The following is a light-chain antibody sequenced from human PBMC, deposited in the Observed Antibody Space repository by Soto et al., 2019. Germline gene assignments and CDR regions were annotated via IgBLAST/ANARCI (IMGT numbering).Light chain of an antibody. J-gene: IGKJ4*01. CDR1: QSISGW. CDR2: NAS. V-gene: IGKV1-5*01. CDR3: RQHNSYSSGLT. Sequence: DIQMTQSPSTLPTSVGDRVTITCRASQSISGWLAWYQQKPGKAPKLLINNASSLESGVPLRFSGSGSGTEFTLTISSLLPEDFVASYCRQHNSYSSGLTFGGGTKVDIK.